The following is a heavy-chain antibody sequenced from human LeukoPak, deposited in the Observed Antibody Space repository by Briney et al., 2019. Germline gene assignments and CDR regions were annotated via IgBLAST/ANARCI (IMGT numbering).Heavy chain of an antibody. CDR3: ANAGPLDILTGTALHS. CDR2: ISYEGSKK. J-gene: IGHJ4*02. V-gene: IGHV3-30*18. CDR1: GFTFSRYG. Sequence: PGRSLRLSCAASGFTFSRYGMHWVRQAPGKGVEGVAVISYEGSKKYYAGSVKGGFTISRDNSKNTLYLQMNSLRAADTAVSYCANAGPLDILTGTALHSWGQGTLAPVS. D-gene: IGHD3-9*01.